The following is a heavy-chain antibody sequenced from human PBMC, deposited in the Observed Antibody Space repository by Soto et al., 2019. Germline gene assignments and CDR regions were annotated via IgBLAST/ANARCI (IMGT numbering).Heavy chain of an antibody. Sequence: QVQLVQSGAEVKKPGASVKVSCKASGYTFTSYGISWVRQAPEQGLEWMGWISAYNGNTNYAQKLQGRVTMTTDTSTSTAYMELRSLRSDDTAVYYCAREDYGSSSWYRFPVYYYYGMDVWGQGTTVTVSS. V-gene: IGHV1-18*01. J-gene: IGHJ6*02. CDR1: GYTFTSYG. D-gene: IGHD6-13*01. CDR3: AREDYGSSSWYRFPVYYYYGMDV. CDR2: ISAYNGNT.